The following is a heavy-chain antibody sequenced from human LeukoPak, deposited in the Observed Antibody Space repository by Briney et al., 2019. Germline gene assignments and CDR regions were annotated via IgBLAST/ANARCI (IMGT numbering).Heavy chain of an antibody. D-gene: IGHD4-17*01. CDR2: IYHSGST. J-gene: IGHJ6*03. CDR1: GYSISSGYY. CDR3: ARRRGGDYGMYYYYYMDV. Sequence: SETLSLTCTVSGYSISSGYYWGWIRQPPGKGLEWIGSIYHSGSTYYNPSLKSRVTISVDTSKNQFSLKLSSVTAADTAVYYCARRRGGDYGMYYYYYMDVWGKGTTVTVSS. V-gene: IGHV4-38-2*02.